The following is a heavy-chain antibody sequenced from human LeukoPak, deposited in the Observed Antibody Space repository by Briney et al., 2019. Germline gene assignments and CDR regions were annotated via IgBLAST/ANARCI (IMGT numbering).Heavy chain of an antibody. J-gene: IGHJ4*02. V-gene: IGHV4-38-2*01. D-gene: IGHD3-10*01. Sequence: PSETLSLTXAVSGYSISSGYYWGWIRQPPGKRLEWIGSIYHSGSTYYNPSLKSRVTISVDTSKNQFSLKLSSVTAADTAVYYCARQAGTGYFDYWGQGTLVTVSS. CDR2: IYHSGST. CDR1: GYSISSGYY. CDR3: ARQAGTGYFDY.